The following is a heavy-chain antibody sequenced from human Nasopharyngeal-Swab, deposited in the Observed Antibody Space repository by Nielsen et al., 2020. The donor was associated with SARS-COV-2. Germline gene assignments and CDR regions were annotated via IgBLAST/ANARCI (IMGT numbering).Heavy chain of an antibody. D-gene: IGHD4-17*01. V-gene: IGHV3-15*01. J-gene: IGHJ4*02. CDR3: TTDLHDYGDYDY. CDR1: GFTFSNDW. Sequence: GGSLRLSCAASGFTFSNDWMSWVRQAPGKGLEWVGRIKSKTGGGTTDYAAPVKGRFTISRDDSKNTVFLQMNSLKTEDTAVYYCTTDLHDYGDYDYWGQGTLVTVSS. CDR2: IKSKTGGGTT.